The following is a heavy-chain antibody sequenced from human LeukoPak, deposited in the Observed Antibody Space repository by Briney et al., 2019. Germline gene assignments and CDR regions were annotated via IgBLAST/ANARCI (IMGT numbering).Heavy chain of an antibody. Sequence: SQTLSLFCTVSGASISSGDHYWSWIRQHPGEGLEWIGYIYYSGSTYYNPALKSRVTISVDTSKNQFSLRRSSVTAADTAVYYCAREYTSSWYNSWGQATLVTVSS. V-gene: IGHV4-31*03. CDR2: IYYSGST. J-gene: IGHJ5*01. CDR1: GASISSGDHY. CDR3: AREYTSSWYNS. D-gene: IGHD6-13*01.